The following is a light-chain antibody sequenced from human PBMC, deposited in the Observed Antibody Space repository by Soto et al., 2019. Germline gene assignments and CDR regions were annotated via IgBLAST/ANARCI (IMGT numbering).Light chain of an antibody. V-gene: IGLV4-60*02. Sequence: QSVLTQSSSASASLGSSVKLTCTLSSGHSKYIIAWHQQQPGMAPRYLMKVEGSGRFTKESGVPDRFSGSSSGADRYLTISNLQFEDEADYYCETWDNNSWLFGGGTQLTVL. CDR2: VEGSGRF. CDR1: SGHSKYI. J-gene: IGLJ3*02. CDR3: ETWDNNSWL.